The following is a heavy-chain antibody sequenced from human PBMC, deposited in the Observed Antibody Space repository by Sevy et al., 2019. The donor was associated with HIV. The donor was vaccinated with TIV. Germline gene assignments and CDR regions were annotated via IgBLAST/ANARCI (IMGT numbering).Heavy chain of an antibody. J-gene: IGHJ6*02. D-gene: IGHD2-15*01. CDR1: GFTFSSYA. CDR3: ARVVADDPDFYYYGMDV. Sequence: GGSLRLSCAASGFTFSSYAMNWVRLAPGKGLEWVSSISSSSSHIYAADSLKGRFTISRDNAKNSLFLQMNSLRAEDTAIYYCARVVADDPDFYYYGMDVWGQGTTVTVSS. CDR2: ISSSSSHI. V-gene: IGHV3-21*01.